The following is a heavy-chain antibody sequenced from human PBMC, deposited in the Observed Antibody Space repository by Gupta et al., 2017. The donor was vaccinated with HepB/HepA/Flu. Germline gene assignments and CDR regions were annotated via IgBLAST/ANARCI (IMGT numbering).Heavy chain of an antibody. V-gene: IGHV3-13*01. CDR3: ARVRGGNADPRWFFDV. Sequence: EVQLVESGGGLVQPGGSLRLSCVASGFTFSDYDMHWVRQPAGEGLEWVSAIGTAGDMYYQDSVQGRFSISRENAKSSVYLQMDRLRVGETAVYYCARVRGGNADPRWFFDVWGRGTLVTVSS. CDR1: GFTFSDYD. J-gene: IGHJ2*01. D-gene: IGHD3-10*01. CDR2: IGTAGDM.